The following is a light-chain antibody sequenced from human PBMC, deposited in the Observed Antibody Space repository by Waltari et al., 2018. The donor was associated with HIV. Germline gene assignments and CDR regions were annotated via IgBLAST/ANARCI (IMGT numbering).Light chain of an antibody. J-gene: IGKJ3*01. CDR2: GAF. Sequence: EIVLTQSPATLSVSPGEGDTLSCRASKSVGNNLALYEQKPGLAPRLLIYGAFTRATGIPTRFSGSGSGTDVTLTISSLQSEEFAVYYCQHYNKGLRSFTFGPGTKVDI. V-gene: IGKV3D-15*01. CDR1: KSVGNN. CDR3: QHYNKGLRSFT.